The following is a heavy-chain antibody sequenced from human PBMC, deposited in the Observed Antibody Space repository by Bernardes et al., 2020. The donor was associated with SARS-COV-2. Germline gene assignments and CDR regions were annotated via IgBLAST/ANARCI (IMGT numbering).Heavy chain of an antibody. CDR3: AKKEGVIDY. D-gene: IGHD6-13*01. Sequence: GGSLCLSCAASGFSFRTYDMTWVRQSPGEWLEWVSTISDIVGSTFYAHSVKVRFTISRDNTKNTLFLQMNSLRAEDTAFYYCAKKEGVIDYWGQGTLVTVYS. CDR2: ISDIVGST. J-gene: IGHJ4*02. CDR1: GFSFRTYD. V-gene: IGHV3-23*01.